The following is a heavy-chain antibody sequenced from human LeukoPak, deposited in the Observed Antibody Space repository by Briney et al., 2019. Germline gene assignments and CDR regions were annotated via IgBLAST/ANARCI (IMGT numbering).Heavy chain of an antibody. CDR2: IYYSGST. CDR3: ARDLPIGGSSWYYFDY. J-gene: IGHJ4*02. D-gene: IGHD6-13*01. Sequence: SETLSLTCTVSGGSISSYYWSWIRQPPGKGLEWIGYIYYSGSTNYNPSLKSRITISVDTSKNQFSLKLSSVTAADTAVYYCARDLPIGGSSWYYFDYWGQGTLVTVSS. V-gene: IGHV4-59*12. CDR1: GGSISSYY.